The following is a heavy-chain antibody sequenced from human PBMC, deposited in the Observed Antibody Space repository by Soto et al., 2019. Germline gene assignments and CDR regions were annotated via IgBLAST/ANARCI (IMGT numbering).Heavy chain of an antibody. CDR1: GGTFSSYA. J-gene: IGHJ6*02. D-gene: IGHD2-15*01. V-gene: IGHV1-69*13. Sequence: GASVKVSCKASGGTFSSYAISWVRQAPGQGLEWMGGIIPIFGTANYAQKFQGRVTITADESTSTAYMELSSLRSEDTAVYYCARALDIVVVVAATPGPRMDVRGQGTTVTVSS. CDR3: ARALDIVVVVAATPGPRMDV. CDR2: IIPIFGTA.